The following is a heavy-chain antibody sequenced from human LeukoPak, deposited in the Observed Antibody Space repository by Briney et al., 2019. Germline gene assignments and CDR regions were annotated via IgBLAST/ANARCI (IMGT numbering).Heavy chain of an antibody. Sequence: GGSLRLSCAASGFTFSSYGMHWVRQAPGKGLEWVAVISYDGSNKYYADSVKGRFTISRDNSKNTLYLQMNSLRAEDTAVYHCAKDSIAAAADNWFDPWGQGTLVTVSS. V-gene: IGHV3-30*18. CDR2: ISYDGSNK. CDR3: AKDSIAAAADNWFDP. J-gene: IGHJ5*02. CDR1: GFTFSSYG. D-gene: IGHD6-13*01.